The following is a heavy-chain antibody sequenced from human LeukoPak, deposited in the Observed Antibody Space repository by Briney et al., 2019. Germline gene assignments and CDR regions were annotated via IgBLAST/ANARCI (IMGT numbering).Heavy chain of an antibody. CDR3: AKWGDYDVLTGYYVPDY. J-gene: IGHJ4*02. D-gene: IGHD3-9*01. V-gene: IGHV3-23*01. CDR1: GFTFSNYA. Sequence: GGSLRLSCAASGFTFSNYAMSWVRQAPGKRLEWVSAILGSGGSTYYADSVKGRFTVSRDNSRSTLYLQMKSLRAEDTALYYCAKWGDYDVLTGYYVPDYWGQGTRVTVSS. CDR2: ILGSGGST.